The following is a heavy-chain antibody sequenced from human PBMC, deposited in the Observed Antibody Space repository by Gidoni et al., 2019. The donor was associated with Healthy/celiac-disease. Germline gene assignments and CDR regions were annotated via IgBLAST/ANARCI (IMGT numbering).Heavy chain of an antibody. V-gene: IGHV3-23*01. CDR2: ISGSGGST. J-gene: IGHJ4*02. CDR1: GFTFSSYA. CDR3: AKERPNMVRGVIIPNPLDY. D-gene: IGHD3-10*01. Sequence: EVQLLESGGGLVQPGGSLRLSCSASGFTFSSYAMSWVRQAPGKGLEWVSAISGSGGSTYYADSVKGRFTISRDNSKNTLYLKMNSLRAEDTAVYYCAKERPNMVRGVIIPNPLDYWGQGTLVTVSS.